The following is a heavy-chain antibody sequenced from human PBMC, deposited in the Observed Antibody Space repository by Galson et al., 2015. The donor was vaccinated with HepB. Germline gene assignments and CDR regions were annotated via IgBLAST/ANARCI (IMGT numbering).Heavy chain of an antibody. CDR2: IKSKTDGGTT. Sequence: SLRLSCAASGFTFSNAWMSWVRQAPGKGLEWVGRIKSKTDGGTTDYAAPVKGRLTISRDDSENTLYLQMNSLKTEDTAVYYCTTAYYDFWSGYFRAYGMDVWGQGTTVTVSS. CDR3: TTAYYDFWSGYFRAYGMDV. D-gene: IGHD3-3*01. V-gene: IGHV3-15*01. J-gene: IGHJ6*02. CDR1: GFTFSNAW.